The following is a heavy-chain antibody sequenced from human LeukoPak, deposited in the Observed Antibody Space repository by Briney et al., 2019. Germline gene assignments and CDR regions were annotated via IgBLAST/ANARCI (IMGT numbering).Heavy chain of an antibody. CDR2: IYSGGST. D-gene: IGHD2-21*01. J-gene: IGHJ4*02. V-gene: IGHV3-53*03. Sequence: GGSLRLSCAASGIIVSSNYMSWVRQTPGKGLEWVSVIYSGGSTEYADSVKGRFTISRDNSKNTLYLQMNSLRAEDTAVYYCVRDVWGDRDSYFDYWGQGALVTVSS. CDR1: GIIVSSNY. CDR3: VRDVWGDRDSYFDY.